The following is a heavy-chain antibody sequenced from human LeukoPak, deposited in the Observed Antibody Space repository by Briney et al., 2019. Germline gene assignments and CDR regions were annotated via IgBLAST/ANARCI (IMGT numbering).Heavy chain of an antibody. Sequence: GGSLRLPCAASGFTFSSYTMSWVRQAPGKGLEWVSSISGSGGSTYYADYVKGRFTISRDNSKNTLDLQMNSLRAEDTAVYYCAKSSLVTPYDYWGQGTLVSVSS. D-gene: IGHD2-15*01. V-gene: IGHV3-23*01. CDR1: GFTFSSYT. CDR3: AKSSLVTPYDY. J-gene: IGHJ4*02. CDR2: ISGSGGST.